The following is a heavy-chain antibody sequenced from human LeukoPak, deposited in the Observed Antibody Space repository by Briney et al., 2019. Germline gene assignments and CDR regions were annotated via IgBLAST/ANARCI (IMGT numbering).Heavy chain of an antibody. Sequence: GASVKVSCKASGYIFTSYGISWVRQGPGQGLEWVGRISAYNGNTKFAPNLQDRVTMTTDTSTATAYMELRSLRSDDTAVYYCARDGRYYYGSGSRSHYWGQGTLVTVSS. J-gene: IGHJ4*02. CDR3: ARDGRYYYGSGSRSHY. CDR2: ISAYNGNT. V-gene: IGHV1-18*01. CDR1: GYIFTSYG. D-gene: IGHD3-10*01.